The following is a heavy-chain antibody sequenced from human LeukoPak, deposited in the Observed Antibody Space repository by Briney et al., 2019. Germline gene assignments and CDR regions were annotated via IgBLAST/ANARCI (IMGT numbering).Heavy chain of an antibody. D-gene: IGHD1-20*01. CDR2: INPSGGST. J-gene: IGHJ4*02. V-gene: IGHV1-46*01. CDR1: GYTFTSYY. Sequence: ASVKVSCKASGYTFTSYYMHWVRQAPGQGLEWMGIINPSGGSTSYAQKFQGRVTMTRDTSISTAYMELSRLRSDDTAVYYCARRSRITGTTSGYFDYWGQGTLVTVSS. CDR3: ARRSRITGTTSGYFDY.